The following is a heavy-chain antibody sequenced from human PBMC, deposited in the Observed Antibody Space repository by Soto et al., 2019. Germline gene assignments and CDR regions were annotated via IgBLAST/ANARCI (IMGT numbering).Heavy chain of an antibody. CDR2: IIPIFGTA. CDR3: ARGTTILGVVSGKGRDV. Sequence: GASVKVSCKASGGTFSSYAISWVRQAPGQGLEWMGGIIPIFGTANYAQKFQGRVTITADESTSTAYMELSSLRSEDTAVYYCARGTTILGVVSGKGRDVWGQVTTVTVS. V-gene: IGHV1-69*13. D-gene: IGHD3-3*01. J-gene: IGHJ6*02. CDR1: GGTFSSYA.